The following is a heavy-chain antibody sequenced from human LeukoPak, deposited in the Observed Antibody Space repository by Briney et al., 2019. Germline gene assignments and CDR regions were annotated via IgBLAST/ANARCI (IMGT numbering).Heavy chain of an antibody. CDR3: ARTTYYYGSGSLAGSLYYYYGMDV. CDR2: IYTSGST. Sequence: PSETLSLTCTVSGGSISSYYWSWIRQPAGKGLEWIGRIYTSGSTNYNPSLKSRVTMSVDTSKNQFSLKLSSVTAADTAVYYCARTTYYYGSGSLAGSLYYYYGMDVWGQGTTVTVSS. V-gene: IGHV4-4*07. D-gene: IGHD3-10*01. CDR1: GGSISSYY. J-gene: IGHJ6*02.